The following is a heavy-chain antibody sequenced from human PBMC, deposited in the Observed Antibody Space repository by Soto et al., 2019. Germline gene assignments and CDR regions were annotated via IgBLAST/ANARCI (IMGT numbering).Heavy chain of an antibody. V-gene: IGHV3-48*02. CDR2: ITSSSTTI. J-gene: IGHJ5*02. D-gene: IGHD6-13*01. CDR1: GFTFSSYS. CDR3: ARDNGLAGSFDP. Sequence: GGSLRLSCAASGFTFSSYSMNWVRQAPGKGLEWISYITSSSTTIFYADSVKGRFTISRDNAKNSLYLQMNSLRDEDTAVYYCARDNGLAGSFDPWGQGTLVTVSS.